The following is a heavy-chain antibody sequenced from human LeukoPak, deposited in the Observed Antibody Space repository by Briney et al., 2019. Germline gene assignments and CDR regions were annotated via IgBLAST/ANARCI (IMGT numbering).Heavy chain of an antibody. CDR3: APQPTYYYDSSGPFDY. V-gene: IGHV3-23*01. D-gene: IGHD3-22*01. J-gene: IGHJ4*02. Sequence: GGSLRLSCAASGFTFSSYAVSWVRQAPGKGLEWVSAISGSGGSTYYADSVKGRFTISRDNSKNTLYLQMNSLRAEDTAVYYCAPQPTYYYDSSGPFDYWGQRTLVTVSS. CDR1: GFTFSSYA. CDR2: ISGSGGST.